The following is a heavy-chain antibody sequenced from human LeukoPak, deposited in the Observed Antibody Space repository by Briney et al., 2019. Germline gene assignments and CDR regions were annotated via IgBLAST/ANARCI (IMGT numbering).Heavy chain of an antibody. CDR2: INAYNGNP. Sequence: SVTVSCMHCGYTFPSYCISWVRQAPGQGREWMGWINAYNGNPNHAQKLQGRVTTTTDTSTSTAYMELRSLRSDDTAVYYCASVSGDDSSGSHFDYWGQGTMVS. J-gene: IGHJ4*02. V-gene: IGHV1-18*01. CDR1: GYTFPSYC. D-gene: IGHD3-22*01. CDR3: ASVSGDDSSGSHFDY.